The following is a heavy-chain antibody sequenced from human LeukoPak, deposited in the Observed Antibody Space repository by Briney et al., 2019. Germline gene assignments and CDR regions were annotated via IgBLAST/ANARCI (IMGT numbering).Heavy chain of an antibody. V-gene: IGHV3-21*01. CDR1: GFTFSSYS. CDR3: GEGRGGYDSSGYYDY. CDR2: ISSSSSYI. Sequence: GGSLRLSCAASGFTFSSYSMNWVRQAPGKGLEWVSSISSSSSYIYYADSVKGRFTISRDNAKNSLYLQMNSLRAKDTAVYYCGEGRGGYDSSGYYDYWGQGTLVTVSS. D-gene: IGHD3-22*01. J-gene: IGHJ4*02.